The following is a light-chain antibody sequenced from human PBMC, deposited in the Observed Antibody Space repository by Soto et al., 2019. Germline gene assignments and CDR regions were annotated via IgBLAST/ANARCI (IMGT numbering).Light chain of an antibody. V-gene: IGKV3-20*01. J-gene: IGKJ1*01. CDR1: QSISISY. Sequence: EIVLTQSPGTLSLSPGERATLSCRASQSISISYLALYQQQPGQAPRLLIYSTSTRATGIPDRFSGSGSGTDFTLTISKLEPGDFAVYYCQQYGGSSWTFGQGTKVDI. CDR3: QQYGGSSWT. CDR2: STS.